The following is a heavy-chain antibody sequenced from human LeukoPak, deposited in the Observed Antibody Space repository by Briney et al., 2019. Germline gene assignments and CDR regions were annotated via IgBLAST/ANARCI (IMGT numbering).Heavy chain of an antibody. CDR1: GGSFSTYY. CDR3: ARVYYGRTYDYWYFDL. J-gene: IGHJ2*01. D-gene: IGHD3-10*01. Sequence: SETLSLTCTVSGGSFSTYYWSWIRQPPGKGLEWIGYIYYSGSTNYNPSLKSRVTISVDTSKNQFSLKLSSVTAADTAVYFCARVYYGRTYDYWYFDLWGRGTLVTVSS. V-gene: IGHV4-59*01. CDR2: IYYSGST.